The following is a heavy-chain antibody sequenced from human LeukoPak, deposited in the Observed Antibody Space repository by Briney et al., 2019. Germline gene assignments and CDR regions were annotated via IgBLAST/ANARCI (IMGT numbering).Heavy chain of an antibody. D-gene: IGHD3-22*01. CDR3: AKECGRDYDDRAFDL. CDR1: GFTFSSSP. Sequence: GGSLRLSCAASGFTFSSSPMTWVRQSPERGLEWVSAISGTGGSTSYADSLKGRFTISRDNSKNTLYLQISSLTVEDTAVYYCAKECGRDYDDRAFDLWGQGTMVTVSS. J-gene: IGHJ3*01. V-gene: IGHV3-23*01. CDR2: ISGTGGST.